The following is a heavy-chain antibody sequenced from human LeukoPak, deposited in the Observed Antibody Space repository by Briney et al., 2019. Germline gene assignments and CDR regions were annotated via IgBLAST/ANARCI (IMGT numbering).Heavy chain of an antibody. CDR2: IGGSGAGT. J-gene: IGHJ4*02. Sequence: GGSLRLSCAASGFTFSSYAMGWVRQAPGKGLEWVSSIGGSGAGTYYADSVKGRCTISRDNSKNTLYLQMNSLRAEDTAVYYCAKADDDSPGYTNYFDYWGQGTLVTVSS. CDR3: AKADDDSPGYTNYFDY. V-gene: IGHV3-23*01. CDR1: GFTFSSYA. D-gene: IGHD3-22*01.